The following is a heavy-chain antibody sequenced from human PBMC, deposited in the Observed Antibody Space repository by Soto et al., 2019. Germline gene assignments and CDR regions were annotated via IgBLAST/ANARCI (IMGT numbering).Heavy chain of an antibody. D-gene: IGHD1-7*01. Sequence: PSETLSLTCTVSGGSISSGDFYWIWIRQPPGKGLEWIGNIYYSGSTYYNPSLKSRVTISLDTSKNHFSLKLSSVTAADTAVYYCARVPITGTAWGMDVWGQGTTVTVSS. V-gene: IGHV4-30-4*01. J-gene: IGHJ6*02. CDR2: IYYSGST. CDR3: ARVPITGTAWGMDV. CDR1: GGSISSGDFY.